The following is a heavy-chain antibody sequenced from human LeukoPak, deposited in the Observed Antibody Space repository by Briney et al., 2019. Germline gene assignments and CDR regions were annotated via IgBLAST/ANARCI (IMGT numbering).Heavy chain of an antibody. CDR2: IKQDGSEE. CDR1: GFTFSSYW. D-gene: IGHD6-19*01. J-gene: IGHJ4*02. Sequence: GGSLSLSCAASGFTFSSYWMSWVRQAPGKGLEWGANIKQDGSEENYVDSVKGRFTISRDNAKKSLYLQMDTLRVEDPAVYYCARDSRAVTGTKIDYWGQGTLVTVSA. V-gene: IGHV3-7*01. CDR3: ARDSRAVTGTKIDY.